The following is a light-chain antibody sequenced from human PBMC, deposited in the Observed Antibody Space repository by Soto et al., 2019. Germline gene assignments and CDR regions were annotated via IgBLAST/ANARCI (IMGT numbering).Light chain of an antibody. J-gene: IGKJ1*01. Sequence: EIVLTQSPATLSLSPGERATLSCRASQSVSSNLLAWYQQKPGQAPRLLIYGATNRATGIPDRFSGSGSGTDFTLSISRLEPEDFAVYYCQHYGSSSWTFGQGTKVDIK. V-gene: IGKV3-20*01. CDR3: QHYGSSSWT. CDR1: QSVSSNL. CDR2: GAT.